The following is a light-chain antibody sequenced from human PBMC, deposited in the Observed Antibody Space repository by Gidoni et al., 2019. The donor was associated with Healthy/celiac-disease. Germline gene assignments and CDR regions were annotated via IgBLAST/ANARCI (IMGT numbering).Light chain of an antibody. CDR2: DAS. V-gene: IGKV3-11*01. CDR1: QSVSSY. J-gene: IGKJ3*01. CDR3: QQRSNWLGT. Sequence: EIVLTQSPATLSLSPGERATLSCRASQSVSSYLAWYQQKPGQAPRLLIYDASNRATGIPARFSGSGSGTDFTLNISSLEPEDFAVYYCQQRSNWLGTFGPGTKVDIK.